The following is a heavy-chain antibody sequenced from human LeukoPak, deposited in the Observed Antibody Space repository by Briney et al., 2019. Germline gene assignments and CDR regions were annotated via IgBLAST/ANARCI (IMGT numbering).Heavy chain of an antibody. CDR1: GFTFSTFA. V-gene: IGHV3-23*01. Sequence: PGGSLRLSCAASGFTFSTFAMLWVRQPPGKGLEWVSSTFPSGGEIHYADSVRGRFTISRDNSKSILSLQMNSLRAEDTAIYYCATYRQVLLPFESWGQGTLVTVSS. CDR2: TFPSGGEI. J-gene: IGHJ4*02. CDR3: ATYRQVLLPFES. D-gene: IGHD5-18*01.